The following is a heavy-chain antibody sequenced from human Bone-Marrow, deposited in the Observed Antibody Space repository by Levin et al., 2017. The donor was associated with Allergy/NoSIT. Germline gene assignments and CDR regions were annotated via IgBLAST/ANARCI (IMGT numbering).Heavy chain of an antibody. CDR2: INWNGGST. CDR3: ARALGGTYYDILTGYPFDY. CDR1: GFTFDDYG. D-gene: IGHD3-9*01. J-gene: IGHJ4*02. Sequence: GGSLRLSCAASGFTFDDYGMSWVRQAPGKGLEWVSGINWNGGSTGYADSVKGRFTISRDNAKNSLYLQMNSLRAEDTALYYCARALGGTYYDILTGYPFDYWGQGTLVTVSS. V-gene: IGHV3-20*04.